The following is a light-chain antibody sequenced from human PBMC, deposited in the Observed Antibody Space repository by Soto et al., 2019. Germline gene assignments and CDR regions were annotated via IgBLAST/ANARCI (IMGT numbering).Light chain of an antibody. V-gene: IGKV1-39*01. J-gene: IGKJ3*01. Sequence: DIQMTQSPSSLSASVGDSVTITCRASQSISNYLNWYQQKPGKAPKLLVYAASSLQSGVPSRFSGSGSGTDFTLTISSLQPEDFATDYCQQSYSTPSTFGPGTKVDI. CDR3: QQSYSTPST. CDR2: AAS. CDR1: QSISNY.